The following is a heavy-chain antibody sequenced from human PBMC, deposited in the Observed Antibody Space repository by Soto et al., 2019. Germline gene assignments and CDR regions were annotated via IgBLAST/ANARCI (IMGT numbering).Heavy chain of an antibody. V-gene: IGHV1-18*01. CDR2: ISTYNGNT. D-gene: IGHD4-17*01. J-gene: IGHJ6*03. CDR3: ASTTVTASYSYRYV. Sequence: QVQLVQSGAEVKQPGASVKVSCKASGYTFTNYGFTWVRQAPGQGLEWLGWISTYNGNTKYAQKVERRLTITTDTSTSTANMELTSLRSDDTALYYCASTTVTASYSYRYVWGKGSTVTVSS. CDR1: GYTFTNYG.